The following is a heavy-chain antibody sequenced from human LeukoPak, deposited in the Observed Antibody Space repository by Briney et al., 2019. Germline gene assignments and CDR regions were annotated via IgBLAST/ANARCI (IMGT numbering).Heavy chain of an antibody. CDR3: AKGIVGAIYYYYGMDV. CDR2: ISGSGGST. V-gene: IGHV3-23*01. CDR1: GFTFSSYA. J-gene: IGHJ6*02. Sequence: GGSLRLSCAASGFTFSSYAMSWVRQAPGKGLEWVSAISGSGGSTYYADSVKGRFTISRDNSKNTLYLQMNSLRAEDTAVYYCAKGIVGAIYYYYGMDVWGQGTTVTVSS. D-gene: IGHD1-26*01.